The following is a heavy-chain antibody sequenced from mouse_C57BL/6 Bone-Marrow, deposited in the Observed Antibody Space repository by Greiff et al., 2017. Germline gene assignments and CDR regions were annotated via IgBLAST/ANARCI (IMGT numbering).Heavy chain of an antibody. D-gene: IGHD1-1*01. J-gene: IGHJ1*03. CDR3: PYYYGSSQGYFDV. CDR1: GYTFTSYW. Sequence: QVQLQQPGAELVKPGASVKLSCKASGYTFTSYWMHWVKQRPGQGLEWIGMIHPNSGSTNYNEKFKSKATLTVDKSSSTAYMQLSSLTSEDSAVYYWPYYYGSSQGYFDVWGTGTTVTVSS. CDR2: IHPNSGST. V-gene: IGHV1-64*01.